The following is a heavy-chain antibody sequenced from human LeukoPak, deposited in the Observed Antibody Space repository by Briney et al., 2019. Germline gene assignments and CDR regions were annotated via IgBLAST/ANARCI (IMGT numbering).Heavy chain of an antibody. CDR3: ARPQQQLVSVWFDP. J-gene: IGHJ5*02. Sequence: SETLSLTCTVSGGSISSSSYYWGWIRQPPGKGLEWIGSIFYSGGTYYNPSLESRVSISVDTSKNRFSLKLTSVTAADTAVYYCARPQQQLVSVWFDPWGQGTLVTVSS. CDR2: IFYSGGT. D-gene: IGHD6-13*01. V-gene: IGHV4-39*07. CDR1: GGSISSSSYY.